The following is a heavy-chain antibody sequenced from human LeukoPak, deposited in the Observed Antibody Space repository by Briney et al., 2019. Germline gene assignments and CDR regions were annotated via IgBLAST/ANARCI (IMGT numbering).Heavy chain of an antibody. J-gene: IGHJ5*01. CDR1: GGSFRNYW. CDR3: VRGGYWTFDS. D-gene: IGHD3-22*01. Sequence: SETLSLTCAVYGGSFRNYWWTWIRQPPGKGLEWIGDIYDSGRTNYNPSLKSRVTISVDTSKNQFSLKLSSVIAADTAVYFCVRGGYWTFDSWGQGILVTVSS. CDR2: IYDSGRT. V-gene: IGHV4-34*01.